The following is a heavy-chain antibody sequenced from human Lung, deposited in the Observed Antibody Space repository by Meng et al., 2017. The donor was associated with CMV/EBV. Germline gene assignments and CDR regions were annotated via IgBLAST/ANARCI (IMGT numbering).Heavy chain of an antibody. CDR3: ATSHYSSENCRDAYNWFDS. CDR1: GGSFSSYT. D-gene: IGHD3-22*01. V-gene: IGHV1-69*02. CDR2: IIPIVAIP. J-gene: IGHJ5*01. Sequence: SVKVSCKASGGSFSSYTISWVRQAPGQGLEWMGRIIPIVAIPRYARKFQDRVTIIADKFTSTTDMDLNSLRIEDTAVYYWATSHYSSENCRDAYNWFDSWGQGTLVTVSS.